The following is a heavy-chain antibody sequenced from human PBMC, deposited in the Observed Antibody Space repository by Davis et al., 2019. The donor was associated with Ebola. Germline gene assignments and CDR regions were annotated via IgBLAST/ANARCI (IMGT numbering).Heavy chain of an antibody. J-gene: IGHJ4*02. CDR3: ARVSSSSWYGY. CDR2: INAGNGNT. D-gene: IGHD6-13*01. V-gene: IGHV1-3*01. Sequence: AASVKVSCKASGYTFTSYAMHWVRQAPGQRLEWMGWINAGNGNTKYSQKFQGRVTITRDTSASTAYMELSSLRSEDTAVYYCARVSSSSWYGYWGQGTLVTVSS. CDR1: GYTFTSYA.